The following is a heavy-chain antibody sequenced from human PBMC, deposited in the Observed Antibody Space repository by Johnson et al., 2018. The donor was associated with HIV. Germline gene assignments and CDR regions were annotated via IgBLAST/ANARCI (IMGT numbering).Heavy chain of an antibody. CDR1: GFTFSSYG. V-gene: IGHV3-30*18. CDR2: ISYDGGSK. D-gene: IGHD1-7*01. CDR3: AKERRNYLVFGAFDI. Sequence: QVQLVESGGGVVQPGRSLRLSCAASGFTFSSYGMHWVRQAPGNGLEWVAIISYDGGSKYYADSVKGRFTVSRDNSKNTLYLQMNSLRAEDTAVYYCAKERRNYLVFGAFDIWGQGTMVTVSS. J-gene: IGHJ3*02.